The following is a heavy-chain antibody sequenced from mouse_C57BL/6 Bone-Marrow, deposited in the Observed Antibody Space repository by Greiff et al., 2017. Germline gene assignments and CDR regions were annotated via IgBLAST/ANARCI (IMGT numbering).Heavy chain of an antibody. CDR1: GYTFTSYW. CDR3: TEGGNYGCAY. CDR2: IYPGNSDT. V-gene: IGHV1-5*01. J-gene: IGHJ3*01. D-gene: IGHD2-1*01. Sequence: EVQLQQSGTVLARPGASVKMSCKTSGYTFTSYWMHWVKQRPGQGLEWIGAIYPGNSDTSYNQKFKGKAKLTAVTSASTAYMELSSLTSKDSAVYYCTEGGNYGCAYWGQGTLVTVSA.